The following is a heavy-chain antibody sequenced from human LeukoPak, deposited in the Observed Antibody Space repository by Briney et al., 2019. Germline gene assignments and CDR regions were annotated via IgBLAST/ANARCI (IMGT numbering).Heavy chain of an antibody. CDR1: GYTFTSYD. Sequence: ASVKVSCKASGYTFTSYDINWVRQATGQGLEWMGWMNPNSGNTGYAQKFQGRVTMTSNTSISTAYMELSSLRSEDTAVYYCARGTTIFGRMDVWGQGTTVTVSS. D-gene: IGHD3-3*01. CDR2: MNPNSGNT. V-gene: IGHV1-8*01. J-gene: IGHJ6*02. CDR3: ARGTTIFGRMDV.